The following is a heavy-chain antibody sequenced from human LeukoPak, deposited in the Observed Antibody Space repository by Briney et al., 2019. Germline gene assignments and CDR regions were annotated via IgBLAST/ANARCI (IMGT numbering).Heavy chain of an antibody. J-gene: IGHJ6*02. V-gene: IGHV1-18*01. CDR3: ARDMGSGSNYYYYDMDV. D-gene: IGHD3-3*01. Sequence: GASVKVSCKASGYTFTSYGISWVRQAPGQGLVWMGWISAYNGNTNYAQKLQGRVTMTTDTSTSTAYMELRSLRSDDTAVYYCARDMGSGSNYYYYDMDVWGQGTTVTVSS. CDR1: GYTFTSYG. CDR2: ISAYNGNT.